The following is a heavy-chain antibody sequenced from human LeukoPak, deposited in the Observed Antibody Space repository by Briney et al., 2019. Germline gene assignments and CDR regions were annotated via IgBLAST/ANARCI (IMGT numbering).Heavy chain of an antibody. CDR2: LFFGGST. V-gene: IGHV4-59*01. CDR1: GASISTYY. CDR3: ARAGGGWSFDY. D-gene: IGHD6-19*01. J-gene: IGHJ4*02. Sequence: SETLSLTCTVSGASISTYYWSWIRQPPGKGLEWIGYLFFGGSTNYNRSLKSRVTISSDTSKNQLSLKLTSVTAADTAVYYCARAGGGWSFDYLGQGTLVTVSS.